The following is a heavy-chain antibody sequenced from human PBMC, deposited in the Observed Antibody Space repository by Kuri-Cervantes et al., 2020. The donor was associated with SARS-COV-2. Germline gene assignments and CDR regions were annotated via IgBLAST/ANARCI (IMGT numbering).Heavy chain of an antibody. CDR3: ARAGTSGSYLGY. D-gene: IGHD1-26*01. Sequence: GESLKISCAASGFTFDDYVMSWVRQAPGKGLEWVSGINWNGVRTGYTDSVKGRFTISRDNAKNSLYLQMNSLRAEDTAFYYCARAGTSGSYLGYWGQGTLVTVSS. CDR1: GFTFDDYV. V-gene: IGHV3-20*04. CDR2: INWNGVRT. J-gene: IGHJ4*02.